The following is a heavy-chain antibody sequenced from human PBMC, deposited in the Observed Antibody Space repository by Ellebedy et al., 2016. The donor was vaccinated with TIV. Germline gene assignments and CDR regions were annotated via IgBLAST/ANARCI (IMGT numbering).Heavy chain of an antibody. Sequence: GESLKISCAASGFTFSRFWMAWVRQAPGKGLEWVATINQGGSETYYVDSVKGRFTISRDNSKNSLYLQMNNLRTEDTAVYYCARDPDAFGDQYFDLWGQGTLVIVSS. CDR1: GFTFSRFW. J-gene: IGHJ5*01. CDR2: INQGGSET. V-gene: IGHV3-7*01. CDR3: ARDPDAFGDQYFDL. D-gene: IGHD3-10*01.